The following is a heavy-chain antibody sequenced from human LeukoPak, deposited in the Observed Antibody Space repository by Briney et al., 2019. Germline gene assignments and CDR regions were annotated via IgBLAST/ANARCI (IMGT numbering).Heavy chain of an antibody. Sequence: PSETLSLTCAVSGGSISSGGYSWSWIRQPPGKGLEWIGYIYYSGSTNYNPSLKSRVTISVDTSKNQFSLKLSSVTAADTAVYYCARHAQQGVPRFQHWGQGTLVTVSS. CDR1: GGSISSGGYS. D-gene: IGHD1/OR15-1a*01. CDR2: IYYSGST. J-gene: IGHJ1*01. CDR3: ARHAQQGVPRFQH. V-gene: IGHV4-61*08.